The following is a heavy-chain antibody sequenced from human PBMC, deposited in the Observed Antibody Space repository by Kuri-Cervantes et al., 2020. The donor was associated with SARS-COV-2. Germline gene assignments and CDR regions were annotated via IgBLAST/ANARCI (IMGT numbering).Heavy chain of an antibody. D-gene: IGHD3-3*01. CDR1: GGSIISGGYS. CDR3: GRGGDYVYSSGYSQYVQH. J-gene: IGHJ1*01. CDR2: IYQSGGT. V-gene: IGHV4-30-2*01. Sequence: LRLCCEVPGGSIISGGYSWAWIRQPPGKGLEWIGYIYQSGGTYYNPSLKSRVIISVDRSKNQFSLKLESVTAADTAVYYCGRGGDYVYSSGYSQYVQHWGQGTQVTVSS.